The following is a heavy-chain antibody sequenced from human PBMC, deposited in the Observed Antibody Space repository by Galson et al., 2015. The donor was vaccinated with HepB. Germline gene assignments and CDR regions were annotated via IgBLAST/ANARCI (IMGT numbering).Heavy chain of an antibody. CDR2: ISSSGSTI. D-gene: IGHD2-2*01. Sequence: SLRLSCAASGFTFSSYEMNWVRQAPGKGLEWVSYISSSGSTIYYADSVKGRFTISRDNAKNSLYPQMNSLRAEDTAVYYCARDGSPPVVPAAPFDYWGQGTLVTVSS. V-gene: IGHV3-48*03. J-gene: IGHJ4*02. CDR3: ARDGSPPVVPAAPFDY. CDR1: GFTFSSYE.